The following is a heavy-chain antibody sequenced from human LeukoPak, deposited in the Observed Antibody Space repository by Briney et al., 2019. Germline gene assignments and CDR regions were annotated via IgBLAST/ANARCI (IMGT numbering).Heavy chain of an antibody. CDR2: ISNSGSNK. CDR3: ASYIVGPTIDY. Sequence: GGSLRLSCAASGFTFSSYEVNWVRQAPGKGLEWVSYISNSGSNKYYADSLKGRFTISRDNAKNSLYLQMNSLRAEDTAVYYCASYIVGPTIDYWGQGTLVTVSS. D-gene: IGHD1-26*01. V-gene: IGHV3-48*03. J-gene: IGHJ4*02. CDR1: GFTFSSYE.